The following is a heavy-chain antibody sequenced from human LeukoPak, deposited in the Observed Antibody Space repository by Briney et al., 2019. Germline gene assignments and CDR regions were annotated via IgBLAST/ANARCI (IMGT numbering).Heavy chain of an antibody. V-gene: IGHV4-59*01. D-gene: IGHD6-6*01. CDR2: IYYSGST. J-gene: IGHJ6*03. CDR3: ARVYGSSSNDMDV. Sequence: SETLSLTCTVSGGSISSYYWSWIRQPPGKGLEWIGYIYYSGSTNYNPSLKSRVTISVDTSKNQFSLKLSSVTAADTAVYYCARVYGSSSNDMDVWGKGTTVTVSS. CDR1: GGSISSYY.